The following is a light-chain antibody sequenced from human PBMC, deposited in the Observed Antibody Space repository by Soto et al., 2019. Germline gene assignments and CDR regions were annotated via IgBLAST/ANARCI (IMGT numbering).Light chain of an antibody. CDR2: LGS. Sequence: EIVLTQSPLSLPVTPGEPASISCRSSRNLLHSNGYYYLDWYLQKPGQSPQLLIYLGSNRASGVPDRFSGSGSGTDFTLTISRVEAEHVGVYFCAQGLATPFTFGGGTKVDIK. CDR1: RNLLHSNGYYY. J-gene: IGKJ4*01. CDR3: AQGLATPFT. V-gene: IGKV2-28*01.